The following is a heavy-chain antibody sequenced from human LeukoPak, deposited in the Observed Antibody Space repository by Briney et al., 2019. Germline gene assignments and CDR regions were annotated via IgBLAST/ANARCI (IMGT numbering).Heavy chain of an antibody. J-gene: IGHJ4*02. V-gene: IGHV3-64D*06. CDR2: ISSNGGGT. CDR3: AKGRAVAGRFDY. Sequence: PGGSLRLSCSASGFTFSSFDMHWVRQAPGKGLEYVSGISSNGGGTYYADCVRGRFTISRDNSKNMLYLQMSSLRAEDTAVYYCAKGRAVAGRFDYWGQGTLVTVSS. D-gene: IGHD6-19*01. CDR1: GFTFSSFD.